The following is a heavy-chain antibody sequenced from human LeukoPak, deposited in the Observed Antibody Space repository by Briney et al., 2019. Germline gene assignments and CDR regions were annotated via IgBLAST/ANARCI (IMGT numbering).Heavy chain of an antibody. D-gene: IGHD2-2*01. V-gene: IGHV4-39*07. CDR3: ARVVPAAPYYYGMDV. CDR2: IYYSGST. Sequence: SETLSLTCTVSGGSISDSTYYWGWIRQSPGKGLEWIGTIYYSGSTYYNSSLKSRVTLSVDTSKNQFSLKLSSVTAADTAVYYCARVVPAAPYYYGMDVWGQGTTVTVSS. CDR1: GGSISDSTYY. J-gene: IGHJ6*02.